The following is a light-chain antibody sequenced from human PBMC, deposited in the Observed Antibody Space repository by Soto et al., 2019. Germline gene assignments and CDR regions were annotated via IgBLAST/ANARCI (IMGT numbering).Light chain of an antibody. CDR3: QQRSNWWT. V-gene: IGKV1-9*01. CDR1: QGISSY. J-gene: IGKJ1*01. Sequence: IQLTHSPSSLSASVGDGVTITCRASQGISSYLAWYQQKPGKAPKLLIFAASSLQSGVPSRFSGSGSGTDFTLTISSLEPEDFAVYYCQQRSNWWTFGQGTKVDIK. CDR2: AAS.